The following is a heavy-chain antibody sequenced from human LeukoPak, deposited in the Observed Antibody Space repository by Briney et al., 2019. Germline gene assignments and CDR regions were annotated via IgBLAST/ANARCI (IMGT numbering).Heavy chain of an antibody. D-gene: IGHD1-26*01. V-gene: IGHV4-34*01. CDR3: ARGAIVGATTAWFDY. J-gene: IGHJ4*02. CDR1: GGSFSGYY. Sequence: PSETLSLTCAVYGGSFSGYYWSWIRQPPGKGREWIGEINHSGSTNYNPSLKSRVTISVDTSKNQFSLKLSSVTAADTAVYYCARGAIVGATTAWFDYWGQGTLVTVSS. CDR2: INHSGST.